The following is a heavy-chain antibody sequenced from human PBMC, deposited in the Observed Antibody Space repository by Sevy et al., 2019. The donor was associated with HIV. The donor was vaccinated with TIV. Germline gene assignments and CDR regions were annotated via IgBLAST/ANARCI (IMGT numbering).Heavy chain of an antibody. CDR2: ISSDGSIT. V-gene: IGHV3-74*01. CDR3: ARAESVSTRNAMDV. J-gene: IGHJ6*02. CDR1: GFNFSSYW. D-gene: IGHD4-17*01. Sequence: GGSLRLSCAASGFNFSSYWMHWVRQAPVKGLVWVSRISSDGSITNYADSVKGRFTFSRDNAKNTVYLQMNSLRVEDTALYYCARAESVSTRNAMDVWGQGTTVTVSS.